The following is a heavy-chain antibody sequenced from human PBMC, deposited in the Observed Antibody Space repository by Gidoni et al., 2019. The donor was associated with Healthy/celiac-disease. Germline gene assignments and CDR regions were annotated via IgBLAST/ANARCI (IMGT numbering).Heavy chain of an antibody. D-gene: IGHD4-17*01. CDR1: GFPVSSNY. CDR3: ARGPSTGTMAKYAFDI. CDR2: IDSGGST. Sequence: EVQLVESGGGLVQPGGSLRLSCAASGFPVSSNYLSWVRQAPGKGLEGVAVIDSGGSTYYADSVKGRFTSSRDNSKNTLYLQMNSRRAEDTAVYYCARGPSTGTMAKYAFDIWGQGTMVTVSS. V-gene: IGHV3-66*01. J-gene: IGHJ3*02.